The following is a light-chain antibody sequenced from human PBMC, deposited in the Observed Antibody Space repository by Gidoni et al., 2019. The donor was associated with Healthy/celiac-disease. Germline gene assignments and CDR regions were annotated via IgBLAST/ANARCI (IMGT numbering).Light chain of an antibody. Sequence: PSSRSASVGDRVTITCRASQSISSYLNWYQQKPGKAPKLLIYAASSLQSGVPSRFSGSGSGTDFTLTISSLQPEDFATYYWQQSYSTLALTFGGGTKVEIK. CDR2: AAS. J-gene: IGKJ4*01. CDR3: QQSYSTLALT. V-gene: IGKV1-39*01. CDR1: QSISSY.